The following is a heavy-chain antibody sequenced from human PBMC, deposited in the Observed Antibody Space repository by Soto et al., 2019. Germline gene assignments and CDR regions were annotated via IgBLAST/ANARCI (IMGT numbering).Heavy chain of an antibody. CDR2: IYPGGSAT. J-gene: IGHJ6*03. CDR3: AILPSHTRFHINNYYYFMGV. D-gene: IGHD2-21*01. V-gene: IGHV5-51*01. CDR1: GFSFTSYC. Sequence: GESLKLSCEGSGFSFTSYCIGWMRQVPGKGLEWMAFIYPGGSATRYSQSFQGQVTISADNSISTAYLQVNSLKAADTAMYYYAILPSHTRFHINNYYYFMGVWGKGTTVT.